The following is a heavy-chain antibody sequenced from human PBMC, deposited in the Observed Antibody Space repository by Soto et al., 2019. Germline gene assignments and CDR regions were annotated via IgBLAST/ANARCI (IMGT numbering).Heavy chain of an antibody. CDR3: AKRPIGGPFDV. D-gene: IGHD3-16*01. J-gene: IGHJ3*01. CDR2: ISASGRET. CDR1: GFSFDTFP. Sequence: EVQLLESGGDLVQPGGSLRLSCAASGFSFDTFPIHWVRQAPGKGLEWVSAISASGRETFYTDSVRGRFTISRDNSKNTLYLQMNGLRAEDTAVYYCAKRPIGGPFDVWGQGTMVTVSS. V-gene: IGHV3-23*01.